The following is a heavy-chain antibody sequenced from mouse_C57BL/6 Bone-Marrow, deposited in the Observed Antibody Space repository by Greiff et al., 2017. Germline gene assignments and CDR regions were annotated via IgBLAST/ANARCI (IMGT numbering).Heavy chain of an antibody. CDR2: VYPYNGGT. Sequence: VQLKESGPVLVKPGPSVKISCKASGFTFTDYYMHWVKQSHGKSLEWIGLVYPYNGGTSYNQKFKGKATLTVDTSSSTAYMELNSLTSEDSAVYYCARSWYYGSRDFDVWGTGTTVTVSS. J-gene: IGHJ1*03. CDR3: ARSWYYGSRDFDV. V-gene: IGHV1-36*01. CDR1: GFTFTDYY. D-gene: IGHD1-1*01.